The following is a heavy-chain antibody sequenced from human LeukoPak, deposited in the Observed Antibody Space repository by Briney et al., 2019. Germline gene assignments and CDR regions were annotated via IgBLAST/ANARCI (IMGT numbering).Heavy chain of an antibody. Sequence: PSETLSLTCAVYGGSFSGYYWSWIRQPPGKGLECIGEINHSGSTNYNPSLKSRVTISVDTSKNQFSLKLSSVTAADTAVYYCARGQGRIAVAGRIDYWGQGTLVTVSS. D-gene: IGHD6-19*01. J-gene: IGHJ4*02. CDR1: GGSFSGYY. CDR2: INHSGST. V-gene: IGHV4-34*01. CDR3: ARGQGRIAVAGRIDY.